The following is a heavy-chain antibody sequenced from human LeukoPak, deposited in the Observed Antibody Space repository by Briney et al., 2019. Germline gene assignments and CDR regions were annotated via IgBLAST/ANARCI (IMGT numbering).Heavy chain of an antibody. CDR2: ISYDGSNK. D-gene: IGHD3-22*01. V-gene: IGHV3-30*18. Sequence: GGSLRLSCAASGFTFSSYGMHWVRQAPGKGLEWVAVISYDGSNKYYADSVKARFTISRDNTKNKLDLQMISLRTEDTAVYYCAKDRDGSIGYWGVGLDYWGQGTLVTVSS. J-gene: IGHJ4*02. CDR3: AKDRDGSIGYWGVGLDY. CDR1: GFTFSSYG.